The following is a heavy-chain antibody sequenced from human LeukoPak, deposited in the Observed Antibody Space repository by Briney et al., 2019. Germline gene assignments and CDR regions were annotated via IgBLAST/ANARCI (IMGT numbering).Heavy chain of an antibody. CDR3: VRGVETFSLDC. J-gene: IGHJ4*02. Sequence: GASVKVSCKASGYTFTDYYIQWVRQAPGQGLEWMGWNNPKCGDTNYAQKFQGRVTMTRDTCISTAYMELKRLRSDDTAIYYCVRGVETFSLDCWGQGTLVTVSS. CDR2: NNPKCGDT. D-gene: IGHD2-21*01. V-gene: IGHV1-2*02. CDR1: GYTFTDYY.